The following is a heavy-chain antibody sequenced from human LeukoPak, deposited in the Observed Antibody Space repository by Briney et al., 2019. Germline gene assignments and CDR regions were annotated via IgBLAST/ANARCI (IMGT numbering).Heavy chain of an antibody. J-gene: IGHJ3*02. D-gene: IGHD3-10*01. Sequence: PGESLRLSCSASGFIFSNYALHWVRQAPGKGLEYVSGISSNGGSTNYADSVKGRFTISRDNSKKTIDLQMSSLRIEDTAVYYCVRDLGLRISMVRGVIAHNAFDIWGQGTMVTVSS. CDR3: VRDLGLRISMVRGVIAHNAFDI. V-gene: IGHV3-64D*09. CDR1: GFIFSNYA. CDR2: ISSNGGST.